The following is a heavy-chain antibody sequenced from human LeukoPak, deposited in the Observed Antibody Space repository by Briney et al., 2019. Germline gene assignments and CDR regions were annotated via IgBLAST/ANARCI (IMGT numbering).Heavy chain of an antibody. CDR3: AKDLSSSWYTGYMDV. D-gene: IGHD6-13*01. J-gene: IGHJ6*03. Sequence: PGGSLRLSCAASGFTFDDYAMRWVRQAPGKGLEWVSGISWNSGSIGYADSVKGRFTISRDNAKNSLYLQMNSLRAEDMALYYCAKDLSSSWYTGYMDVWGKGTTVTVSS. CDR2: ISWNSGSI. V-gene: IGHV3-9*03. CDR1: GFTFDDYA.